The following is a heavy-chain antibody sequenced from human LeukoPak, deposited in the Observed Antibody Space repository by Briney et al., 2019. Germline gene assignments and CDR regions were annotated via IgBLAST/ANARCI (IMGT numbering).Heavy chain of an antibody. Sequence: GGSLRLSCAASGFTFSSYEMNWVRQAPGKGLEWVSYISSSGSTIYYADSVKGRFTISRDNAKNSLYLQMNSLRAEDTAVYYCAREVNYDFWSGSPYYYYYGMDVWGQGTTVTVPS. CDR1: GFTFSSYE. D-gene: IGHD3-3*01. V-gene: IGHV3-48*03. J-gene: IGHJ6*02. CDR2: ISSSGSTI. CDR3: AREVNYDFWSGSPYYYYYGMDV.